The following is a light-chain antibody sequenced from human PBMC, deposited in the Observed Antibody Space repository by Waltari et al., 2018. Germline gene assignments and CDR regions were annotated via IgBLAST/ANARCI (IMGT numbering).Light chain of an antibody. V-gene: IGLV2-11*01. CDR2: DVS. Sequence: QSALTQPRSVSGSPGQSVTIPCTGTSSAVGGYNYVSWYQQHPGKAPKFMIYDVSERPSGVPDRFSGSKSGNTASLTISGLQAEDEADYYCCSYAGSNIFYVFGTGTKVTVL. CDR1: SSAVGGYNY. CDR3: CSYAGSNIFYV. J-gene: IGLJ1*01.